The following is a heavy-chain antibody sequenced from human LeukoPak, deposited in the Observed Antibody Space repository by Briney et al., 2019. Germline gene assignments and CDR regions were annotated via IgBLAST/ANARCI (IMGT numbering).Heavy chain of an antibody. CDR1: GFTFSSYG. J-gene: IGHJ6*02. CDR2: ISGSGGST. V-gene: IGHV3-23*01. Sequence: GGSLRLSCAASGFTFSSYGMHWVRQAPGKGLEWVSAISGSGGSTYYADSVKGRFTISRDNSKNTLYLQMNSLRAEDTAVYYCAQPPQYSSSWSYYYGMDVWGQGTTVTVSS. CDR3: AQPPQYSSSWSYYYGMDV. D-gene: IGHD6-13*01.